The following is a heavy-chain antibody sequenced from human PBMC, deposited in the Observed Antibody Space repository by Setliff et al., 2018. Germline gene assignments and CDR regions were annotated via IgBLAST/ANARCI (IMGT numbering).Heavy chain of an antibody. Sequence: SETLSLTCAVYGGSFSGYYWSWIRQPPGKGLEWIGEINHSGSTNYNPSLKSRVTISVDTSKNHFSLKLSSVTAADTAVYYCVRMSGFLYMDVWGKGTTVTVSS. D-gene: IGHD3-3*01. CDR1: GGSFSGYY. V-gene: IGHV4-34*01. CDR2: INHSGST. CDR3: VRMSGFLYMDV. J-gene: IGHJ6*03.